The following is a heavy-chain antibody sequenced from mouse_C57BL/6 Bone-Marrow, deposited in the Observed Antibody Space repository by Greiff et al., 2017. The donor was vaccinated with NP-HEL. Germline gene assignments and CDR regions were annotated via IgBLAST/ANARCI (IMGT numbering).Heavy chain of an antibody. Sequence: VQLQESGPGLVKPSQSLSLTCSVTGYSITSGYYWNWIRQFPGNKLEWMGYISYDGSNNYNPSLKNRISITRDTSKNQFFLKLNSVTTEDTATYYCASSNWLAYWGQGTLVTVSA. CDR2: ISYDGSN. J-gene: IGHJ3*01. CDR1: GYSITSGYY. CDR3: ASSNWLAY. V-gene: IGHV3-6*01.